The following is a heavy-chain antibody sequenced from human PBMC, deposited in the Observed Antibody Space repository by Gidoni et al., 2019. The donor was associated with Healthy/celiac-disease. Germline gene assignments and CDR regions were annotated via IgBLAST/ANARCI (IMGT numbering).Heavy chain of an antibody. CDR1: GYTFTGSY. V-gene: IGHV1-2*02. J-gene: IGHJ6*02. CDR3: ARDPILYCSSTSCHYYYGMDV. Sequence: QVQLVQSGAEVKKPGASVKVSCKASGYTFTGSYMHWVRQAPGQGLEWMGWINPNSGGTNYAQKFQGRVTMTRDTSISTTYMELSRLRPDDTAVYYCARDPILYCSSTSCHYYYGMDVWGQGTTVTVSS. CDR2: INPNSGGT. D-gene: IGHD2-2*01.